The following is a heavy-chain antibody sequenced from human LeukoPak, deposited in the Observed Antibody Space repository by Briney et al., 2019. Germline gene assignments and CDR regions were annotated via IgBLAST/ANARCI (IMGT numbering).Heavy chain of an antibody. D-gene: IGHD2-21*02. CDR3: ARELPLSH. CDR1: GFTFRSYS. Sequence: QPGGSLRLSCAASGFTFRSYSMNWVRQAPGKGLEWVSYISSTGSVIYYADSVRGRFTISRDNAKNSLYLQMNSLRAEDTAVYYCARELPLSHWGQGTLVTVSS. J-gene: IGHJ4*02. CDR2: ISSTGSVI. V-gene: IGHV3-48*01.